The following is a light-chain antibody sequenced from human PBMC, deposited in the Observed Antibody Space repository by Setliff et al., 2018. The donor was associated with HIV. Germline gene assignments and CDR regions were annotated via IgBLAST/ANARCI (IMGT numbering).Light chain of an antibody. CDR2: DAS. V-gene: IGKV3-11*01. J-gene: IGKJ4*01. CDR3: QQSSNWLT. CDR1: QSVSSN. Sequence: TLSLSPGERATLSCRASQSVSSNIAWYQQKPGQAPRLLVYDASDRATGIPARFSGSGSGTDFTLTISSLEPDDVAVYYCQQSSNWLTFGGGTKVDIK.